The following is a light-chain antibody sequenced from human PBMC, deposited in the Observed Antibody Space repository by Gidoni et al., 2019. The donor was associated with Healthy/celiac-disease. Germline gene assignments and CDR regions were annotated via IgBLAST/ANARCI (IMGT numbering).Light chain of an antibody. Sequence: IVFTQSPGPLSLSPGERATLSCRASQSVSSSYLAWYQQKPGQAPRLLIYGASSRATCIPDRFSGRGSGTDFTITISRLEPEDFAVYYWQQNGSSRWTFGQGTKVEIK. V-gene: IGKV3-20*01. J-gene: IGKJ1*01. CDR1: QSVSSSY. CDR2: GAS. CDR3: QQNGSSRWT.